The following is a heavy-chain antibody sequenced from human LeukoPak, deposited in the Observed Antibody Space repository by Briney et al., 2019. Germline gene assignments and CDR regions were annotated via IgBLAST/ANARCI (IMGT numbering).Heavy chain of an antibody. J-gene: IGHJ3*02. CDR1: GFTFSSYA. CDR2: ISGSGGST. Sequence: PGGSLRLSCAASGFTFSSYAMSWVRQAPGKGLEWVSAISGSGGSTYYADSVKGRFTISRDNSKKMLFLQMNSLRVEDTAVYYCAQEGAQWLYAFDIWGQGTLVTVSS. D-gene: IGHD5-24*01. V-gene: IGHV3-23*01. CDR3: AQEGAQWLYAFDI.